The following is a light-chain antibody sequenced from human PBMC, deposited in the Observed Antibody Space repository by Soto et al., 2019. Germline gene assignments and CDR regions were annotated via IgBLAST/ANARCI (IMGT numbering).Light chain of an antibody. V-gene: IGLV2-14*03. CDR3: SSYTCTSTPYI. J-gene: IGLJ1*01. Sequence: QSALTQPASVSGSPGQSITISCAGTSSDVGRYNYVSWYQQHPDKAPRLIMYDVSSRPSGVSNHFSGSKSGNTASLTISVLLADDEADYYCSSYTCTSTPYIFGTWTKLTVL. CDR2: DVS. CDR1: SSDVGRYNY.